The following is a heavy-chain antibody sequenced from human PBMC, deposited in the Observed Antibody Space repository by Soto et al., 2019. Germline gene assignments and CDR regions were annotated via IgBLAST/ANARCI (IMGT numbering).Heavy chain of an antibody. CDR3: ARAHVATAMVIGY. CDR2: INPNSGGT. V-gene: IGHV1-2*02. Sequence: AAVNVSCKSSGYTFTYYYMHWVRQAHGQGLEWMGWINPNSGGTNYAQKSQARVTTTRATSISTAYMELSRLSSVATAVYYCARAHVATAMVIGYWGKGPLVTVS. J-gene: IGHJ4*02. CDR1: GYTFTYYY. D-gene: IGHD5-18*01.